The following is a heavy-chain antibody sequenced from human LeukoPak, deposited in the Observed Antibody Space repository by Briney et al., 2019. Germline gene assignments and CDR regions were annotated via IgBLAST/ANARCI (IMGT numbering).Heavy chain of an antibody. Sequence: GASVKVSCKASGYTFTSYYMYWVRQAPGQGLEWMGIINPSGGSTSYAQKFQGRVTMTRDTSTSTVYTELSSLRSEDTAVYYCARDRYGDYGDYWGQGTLVTVSS. D-gene: IGHD4-17*01. J-gene: IGHJ4*02. CDR1: GYTFTSYY. CDR2: INPSGGST. V-gene: IGHV1-46*01. CDR3: ARDRYGDYGDY.